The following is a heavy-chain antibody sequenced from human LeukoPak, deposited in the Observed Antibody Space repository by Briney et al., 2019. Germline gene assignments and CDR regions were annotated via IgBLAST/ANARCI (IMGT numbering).Heavy chain of an antibody. CDR3: ARRENTDSTDVKGAFDM. Sequence: SGGSLRLSCAASGFTFSSYAMSWVRQAPGKGLEWIGSISYTGSTYSRPSLKSRVTISADSSKNQFSLRLRSVTAADTAVYYCARRENTDSTDVKGAFDMWGQGTMVTVSS. CDR1: GFTFSSYA. D-gene: IGHD2/OR15-2a*01. CDR2: ISYTGST. J-gene: IGHJ3*02. V-gene: IGHV4-39*01.